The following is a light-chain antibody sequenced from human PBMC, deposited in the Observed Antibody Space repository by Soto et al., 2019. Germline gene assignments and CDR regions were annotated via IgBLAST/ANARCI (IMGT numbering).Light chain of an antibody. CDR2: VSD. CDR3: ASWDDSLNGHV. V-gene: IGLV1-44*01. CDR1: TSNIGDNT. J-gene: IGLJ1*01. Sequence: QSVLTQPPSASGTPGQRVTISCSASTSNIGDNTVGWYQHLPGSAPKVLIYVSDQRPSGVPDRFSGSRSGTSASLTISGLQSEDDADYYCASWDDSLNGHVFGTGTKVTVL.